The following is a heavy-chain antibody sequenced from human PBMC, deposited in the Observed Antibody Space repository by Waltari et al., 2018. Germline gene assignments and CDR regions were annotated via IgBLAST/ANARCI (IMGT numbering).Heavy chain of an antibody. V-gene: IGHV3-23*01. CDR1: GFTFSSYA. CDR3: AISARPRIMITFGGVIGPLDY. J-gene: IGHJ4*02. D-gene: IGHD3-16*02. Sequence: EVQLLESGGGLVQPGGSLRLSCAASGFTFSSYAMSWVRQAPGTGLEWVSAISGSGGSTYYADSVKGRFTISRDNSKNTLYLQMNSLRAEDTAVYYCAISARPRIMITFGGVIGPLDYWGQGTLVTVSS. CDR2: ISGSGGST.